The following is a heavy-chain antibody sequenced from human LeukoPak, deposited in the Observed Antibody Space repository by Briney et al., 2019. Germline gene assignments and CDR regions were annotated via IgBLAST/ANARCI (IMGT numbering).Heavy chain of an antibody. J-gene: IGHJ4*02. Sequence: PSETLSLTCTVSGGSISSGGYYWSWIRQPPGKGLEWIGYIYHSGSTYYNPSLKSRVTISVDRSKNQFSLKLSSVTAADTAVYYCARKEGPSIAARPIVNWGQGTLVTVSS. V-gene: IGHV4-30-2*01. CDR1: GGSISSGGYY. CDR3: ARKEGPSIAARPIVN. CDR2: IYHSGST. D-gene: IGHD6-6*01.